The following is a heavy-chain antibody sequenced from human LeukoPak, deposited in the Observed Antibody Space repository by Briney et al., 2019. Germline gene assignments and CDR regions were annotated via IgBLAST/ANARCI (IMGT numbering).Heavy chain of an antibody. CDR2: IYSGST. J-gene: IGHJ4*02. Sequence: SQTLSLTCTVSGGSISSGSYYWSWIRQPPGKGLEWIGSIYSGSTCYNPSLKSRVTISVDTSKNQFSLKLSSVTAADTAVYYCARGSKSSYFDYWGQGTLVTVSS. CDR3: ARGSKSSYFDY. CDR1: GGSISSGSYY. D-gene: IGHD3-10*01. V-gene: IGHV4-39*07.